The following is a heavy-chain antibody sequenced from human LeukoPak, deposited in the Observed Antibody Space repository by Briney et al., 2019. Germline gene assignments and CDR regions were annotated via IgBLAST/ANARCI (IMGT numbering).Heavy chain of an antibody. CDR3: ARASHGGDFDY. CDR1: GGSISSHY. D-gene: IGHD4-23*01. J-gene: IGHJ4*02. Sequence: SETLSLTCTVSGGSISSHYWSWIRQPPGKGLEWIGYIYYSGNSNYNPSLKSRVTISVDTSKNQFSLKLSSVTAADTAVYYCARASHGGDFDYWGQGTLVTVSS. CDR2: IYYSGNS. V-gene: IGHV4-59*11.